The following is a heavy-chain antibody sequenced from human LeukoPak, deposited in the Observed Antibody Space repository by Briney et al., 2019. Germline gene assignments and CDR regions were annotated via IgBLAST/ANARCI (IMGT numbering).Heavy chain of an antibody. V-gene: IGHV3-23*01. Sequence: PGGSLRLSCAASGFTFSSYAMSWVRQAPGKGLKWVSAISSGDGSTDYADSVKGRFTISRDNSKNTLYLQMNSQRAEGTAVYYCAKDSSGGGLIYYLDFSGRGGLVTVCS. CDR1: GFTFSSYA. CDR3: AKDSSGGGLIYYLDF. CDR2: ISSGDGST. D-gene: IGHD3-22*01. J-gene: IGHJ4*02.